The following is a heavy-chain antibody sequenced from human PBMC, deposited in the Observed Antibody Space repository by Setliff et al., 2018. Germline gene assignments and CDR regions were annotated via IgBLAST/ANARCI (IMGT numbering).Heavy chain of an antibody. J-gene: IGHJ4*02. V-gene: IGHV4-61*09. CDR1: GGPISSANYY. Sequence: SETLSLTCTVSGGPISSANYYWTWIRQPAGKGLEWIGYIYSSGSTKYNPSLKSRVTISLDTSKKQFSLKLTSVIAADTAMYYCAKEHMAVTGAFDDWGPVTLVTVSS. CDR2: IYSSGST. D-gene: IGHD6-19*01. CDR3: AKEHMAVTGAFDD.